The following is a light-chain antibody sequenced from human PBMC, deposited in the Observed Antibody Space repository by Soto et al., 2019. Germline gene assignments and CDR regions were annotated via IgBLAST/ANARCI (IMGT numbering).Light chain of an antibody. CDR1: QSISGW. Sequence: DIQMTQSPSTLSASVGDRVTITCRASQSISGWLAWYQQKPGKAPKLLIYDVSSLESGVPSRFSGSGSGTEFTLAISSLQPDDFATYYCQQFDTYPFTFGPGTKVDIK. J-gene: IGKJ3*01. V-gene: IGKV1-5*01. CDR3: QQFDTYPFT. CDR2: DVS.